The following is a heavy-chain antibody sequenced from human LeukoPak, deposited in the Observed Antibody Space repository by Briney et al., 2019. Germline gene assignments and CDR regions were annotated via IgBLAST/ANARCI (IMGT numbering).Heavy chain of an antibody. V-gene: IGHV4-31*03. Sequence: SQTLSLTCTVSGGSISSGGYYWSWIRQHPGKGLEWIGYIYYSGSTYYNPSLKSRVTISVDTSKNQFSLKLSSVTAADTAVYYCARHNPGGMDVWGQGTTVTVSS. CDR1: GGSISSGGYY. CDR2: IYYSGST. CDR3: ARHNPGGMDV. J-gene: IGHJ6*02. D-gene: IGHD1-1*01.